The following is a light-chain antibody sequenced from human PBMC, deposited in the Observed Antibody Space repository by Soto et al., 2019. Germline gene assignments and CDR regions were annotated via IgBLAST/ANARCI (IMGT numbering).Light chain of an antibody. V-gene: IGKV2-30*01. CDR3: MKGIRWLYT. J-gene: IGKJ2*01. Sequence: DVVMTQSPLSLPVTLGQPASISCRPSQSLVYGDENTNLNWFQQRPGQSPRRLIYKVFKRDSGVTDRFSGSVSGTDFTPNTSRVDGEDVGVYYGMKGIRWLYTFGRGSKLEIK. CDR2: KVF. CDR1: QSLVYGDENTN.